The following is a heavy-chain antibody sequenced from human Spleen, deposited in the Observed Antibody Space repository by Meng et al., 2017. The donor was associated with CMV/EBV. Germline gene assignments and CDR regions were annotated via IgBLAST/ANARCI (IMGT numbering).Heavy chain of an antibody. Sequence: ASVKVSCKASEYIFTGYYIHWVRQAPGQGLEWMGWINPNSDGTGYPQKFQGRVTMTRETSITTAYMELSRLRSDDTAVYYCAREIGRVPASFDYWGQGTLVTVSS. V-gene: IGHV1-2*02. J-gene: IGHJ4*02. CDR1: EYIFTGYY. D-gene: IGHD2-2*01. CDR2: INPNSDGT. CDR3: AREIGRVPASFDY.